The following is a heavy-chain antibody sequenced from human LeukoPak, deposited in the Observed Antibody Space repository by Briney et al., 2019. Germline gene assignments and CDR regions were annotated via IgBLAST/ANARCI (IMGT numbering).Heavy chain of an antibody. V-gene: IGHV1-8*01. CDR2: MNPNSGNT. D-gene: IGHD6-6*01. CDR3: ARGVSRNYSSSSCWRVECFWGHYYYYMDV. CDR1: GYTFTSYD. Sequence: ASVKVSCKASGYTFTSYDINWVRQATGQGLEWMGWMNPNSGNTGYAQKFQGRVTMTRNTSISTAYMELSSLRSEDTAVYYCARGVSRNYSSSSCWRVECFWGHYYYYMDVWGKGTTVTVSS. J-gene: IGHJ6*03.